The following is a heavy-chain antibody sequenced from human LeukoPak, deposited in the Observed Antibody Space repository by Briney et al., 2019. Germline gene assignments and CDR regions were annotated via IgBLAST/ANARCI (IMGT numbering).Heavy chain of an antibody. J-gene: IGHJ4*02. D-gene: IGHD3-9*01. CDR1: GFTFDDYA. V-gene: IGHV3-9*01. Sequence: GGSLRLSCAASGFTFDDYAMHWVRQAPGKGLEWVSGISWNSGSIGYADSVKGRFTISRDNAKNSLYLQMNSLRAEDTALYYCAKDRGYDILTGLPLSWGQGTLVTVSS. CDR3: AKDRGYDILTGLPLS. CDR2: ISWNSGSI.